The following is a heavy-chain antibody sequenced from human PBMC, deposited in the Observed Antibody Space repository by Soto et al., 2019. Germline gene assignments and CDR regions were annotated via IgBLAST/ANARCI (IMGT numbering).Heavy chain of an antibody. Sequence: GGSLRLSCAASGFTFSDYYMSWIRQAPGKGLEWVSYISSSGSTIYYADSVKGRFTISRDNAKNSLYLQMNSLRAEDTAVYYCARDSYDYIWGSYRYPSDYWGQGTLVTVSS. CDR2: ISSSGSTI. CDR1: GFTFSDYY. CDR3: ARDSYDYIWGSYRYPSDY. D-gene: IGHD3-16*02. V-gene: IGHV3-11*01. J-gene: IGHJ4*02.